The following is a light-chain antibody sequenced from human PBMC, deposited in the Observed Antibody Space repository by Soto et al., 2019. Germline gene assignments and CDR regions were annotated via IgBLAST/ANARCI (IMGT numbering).Light chain of an antibody. J-gene: IGLJ3*02. CDR3: GTWDTSLTAGV. CDR2: ENH. Sequence: QAVLTQPPSVSAAPGQKVTISCSGSSSNIGNNYVSWYQQLPGTAPKLLIYENHKRPSGIPDRFSGSKSGTSAALGITGLQTGDEADYYCGTWDTSLTAGVFGGGTKLTDL. CDR1: SSNIGNNY. V-gene: IGLV1-51*02.